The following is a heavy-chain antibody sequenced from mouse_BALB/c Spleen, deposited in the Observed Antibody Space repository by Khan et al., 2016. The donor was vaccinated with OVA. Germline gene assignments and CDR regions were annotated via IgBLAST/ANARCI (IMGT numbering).Heavy chain of an antibody. CDR1: GYSITTDYA. CDR2: ISYSGNT. J-gene: IGHJ2*01. D-gene: IGHD1-1*01. Sequence: EVELQESGPGLVKPSQSLSLTCTVTGYSITTDYAWNWIRQFPGKKLEWMGSISYSGNTKYNPSLKSRISITRDTSKNQFFLQLKSVSTEDTARDYCARVYGGDFDYWGQGTTLTVSS. CDR3: ARVYGGDFDY. V-gene: IGHV3-2*02.